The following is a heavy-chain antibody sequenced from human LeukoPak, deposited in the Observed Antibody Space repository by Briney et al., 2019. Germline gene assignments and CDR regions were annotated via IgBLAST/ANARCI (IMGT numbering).Heavy chain of an antibody. D-gene: IGHD1-26*01. V-gene: IGHV3-66*01. CDR2: IFTDEST. Sequence: TGGSLRLSCAGSGFDVRSKYMSWVRQAPGEGLEWVSVIFTDESTYYADAVKGRFTVSRDNSKNTVYIQMNNLRVEDTAIYYCARDRRRYSGSPFYFDNWGQGALVTVSS. J-gene: IGHJ4*02. CDR1: GFDVRSKY. CDR3: ARDRRRYSGSPFYFDN.